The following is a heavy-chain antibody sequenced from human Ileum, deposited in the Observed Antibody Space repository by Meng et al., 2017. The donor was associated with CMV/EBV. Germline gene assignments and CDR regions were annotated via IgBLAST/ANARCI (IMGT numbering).Heavy chain of an antibody. Sequence: ASVKVSCKASGYTFTNYNINWVRQAAGQGLEWMGWINPDSGSIGYAQKFQGRVAMTRDTSINTVYMELSSLRSEDTAIYYCALISYCTTVTYFFLDYWGRGTAVTVSS. CDR1: GYTFTNYN. CDR3: ALISYCTTVTYFFLDY. J-gene: IGHJ4*02. D-gene: IGHD2-8*01. V-gene: IGHV1-8*01. CDR2: INPDSGSI.